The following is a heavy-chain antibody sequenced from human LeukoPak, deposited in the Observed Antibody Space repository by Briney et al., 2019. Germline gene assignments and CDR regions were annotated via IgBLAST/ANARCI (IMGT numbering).Heavy chain of an antibody. V-gene: IGHV3-23*01. D-gene: IGHD3-9*01. CDR1: GFTFSSYA. Sequence: GGSLRLSCAASGFTFSSYAMSWVRQAPGKGLEWVSAISGSGGSTYYADSVKGRFTISRDNSKNTLYLQMNSLRAEDTAVYSCAKDRPHYDILTGYPDYWGQGTLVTVSS. J-gene: IGHJ4*02. CDR2: ISGSGGST. CDR3: AKDRPHYDILTGYPDY.